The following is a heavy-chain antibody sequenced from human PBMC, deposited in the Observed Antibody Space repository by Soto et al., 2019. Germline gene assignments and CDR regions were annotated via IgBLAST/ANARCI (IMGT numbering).Heavy chain of an antibody. CDR2: ISYDGSNK. CDR1: GFTFSSYG. J-gene: IGHJ6*02. CDR3: AKEDSNYGDRYYGMDV. V-gene: IGHV3-30*18. D-gene: IGHD4-4*01. Sequence: GGSLRLSCAASGFTFSSYGMHWVRQAPGKGLEWVAVISYDGSNKYYADSVKGRFTISRDNSKNTLYLQMNSLRAEDTAVYYCAKEDSNYGDRYYGMDVWGQGTTVTVSS.